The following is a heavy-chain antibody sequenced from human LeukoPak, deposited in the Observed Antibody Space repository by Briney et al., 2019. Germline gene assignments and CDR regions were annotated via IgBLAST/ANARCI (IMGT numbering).Heavy chain of an antibody. V-gene: IGHV1-2*02. D-gene: IGHD1-14*01. Sequence: ASVKVSCKASGYTFTGYYMHWVRQAPGQGLEWMGWINPNSGGTNYAQKFQGRVTMTRDTSISTGYMELSSLRSDDTAVYYCARGGNPIWYYYMDVWGKGTTVTVSS. CDR2: INPNSGGT. CDR1: GYTFTGYY. CDR3: ARGGNPIWYYYMDV. J-gene: IGHJ6*03.